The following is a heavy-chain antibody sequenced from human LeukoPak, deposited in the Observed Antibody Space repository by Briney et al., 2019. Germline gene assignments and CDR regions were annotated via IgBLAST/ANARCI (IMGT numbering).Heavy chain of an antibody. CDR1: GFTFTDAW. D-gene: IGHD3-10*01. J-gene: IGHJ6*02. V-gene: IGHV3-15*01. Sequence: GGSLRLSCAASGFTFTDAWMSWVRQAPGKGLEWIGRIKSKIDGETTDYVAPVKGRFTISRDDSKDTVYLQMNSLKIEDTAVYYCTTGALLWQTAVDVWGQGTTVTVSS. CDR2: IKSKIDGETT. CDR3: TTGALLWQTAVDV.